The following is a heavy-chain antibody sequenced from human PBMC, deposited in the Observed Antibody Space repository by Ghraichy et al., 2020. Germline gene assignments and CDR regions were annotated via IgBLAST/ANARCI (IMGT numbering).Heavy chain of an antibody. Sequence: LRLSCTVSGASISTGDYYWSWIRQKPGKGLEWIGYIYYSGATFYNPSLKSRATISLHTSKNQFSLNVTFVTAADTALYYCAAKGGYSFGYGWFHPWGQGTLVTVSA. J-gene: IGHJ5*02. CDR2: IYYSGAT. V-gene: IGHV4-31*03. CDR3: AAKGGYSFGYGWFHP. CDR1: GASISTGDYY. D-gene: IGHD5-12*01.